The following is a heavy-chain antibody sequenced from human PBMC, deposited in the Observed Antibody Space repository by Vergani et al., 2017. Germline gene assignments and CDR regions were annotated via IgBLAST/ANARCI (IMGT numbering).Heavy chain of an antibody. CDR3: ARHISVVRPSSMTAFHY. V-gene: IGHV4-39*01. CDR2: VFYGGRT. Sequence: QMQLQESGPGLVKPSETLSLSCTVSGDYISNSSYAWGWISQPPVTTLEWIGTVFYGGRTSYNPSLKSRVTLSLDTSKKQISLHLTSLTAADTAVYYCARHISVVRPSSMTAFHYWLQGTLVTVSS. J-gene: IGHJ4*02. D-gene: IGHD2-21*01. CDR1: GDYISNSSYA.